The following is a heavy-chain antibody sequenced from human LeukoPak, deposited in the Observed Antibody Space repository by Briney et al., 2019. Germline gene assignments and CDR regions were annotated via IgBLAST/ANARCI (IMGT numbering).Heavy chain of an antibody. J-gene: IGHJ4*02. V-gene: IGHV3-74*01. D-gene: IGHD5-12*01. CDR2: INIDGNTS. CDR3: ARASALATPPFAY. CDR1: GFTFSSYW. Sequence: GGSLRLSCAASGFTFSSYWMHWVRQAPGKGLVWVSRINIDGNTSNYADSVKGRLTISRDNAKNAVYLQMNSLRVEDTAVYYCARASALATPPFAYWGQGTLVTVSS.